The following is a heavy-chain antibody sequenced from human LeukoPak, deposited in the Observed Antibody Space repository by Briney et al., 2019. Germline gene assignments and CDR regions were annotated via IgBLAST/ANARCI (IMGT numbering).Heavy chain of an antibody. J-gene: IGHJ4*02. Sequence: SQTLSLTCAISGDSFSSNSAAWTWLRQSPSRGLEWLGRTYYRSKWYNDYAVSVKSRITINPDTSKNQFSLQLNSVTPEDTAVYYCARGSHASDLSWGQGTLVIVSS. CDR3: ARGSHASDLS. D-gene: IGHD2-21*02. CDR1: GDSFSSNSAA. V-gene: IGHV6-1*01. CDR2: TYYRSKWYN.